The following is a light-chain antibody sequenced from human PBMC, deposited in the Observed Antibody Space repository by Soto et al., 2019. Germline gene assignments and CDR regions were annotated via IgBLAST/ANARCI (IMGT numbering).Light chain of an antibody. CDR1: QSVSTN. CDR3: QQYYKGRPPVT. V-gene: IGKV3-15*01. CDR2: GAS. Sequence: DIVLTQSPATLSVSPGERATLSCRASQSVSTNLAWYQHKLGQAPRLLIYGASTRGTGIPARFSGSGSGTDFTLPISYLKSEDFGIYYCQQYYKGRPPVTFGGGTKVES. J-gene: IGKJ4*01.